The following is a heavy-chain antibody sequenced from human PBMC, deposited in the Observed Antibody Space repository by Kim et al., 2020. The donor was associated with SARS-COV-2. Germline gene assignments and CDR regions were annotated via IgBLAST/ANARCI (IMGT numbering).Heavy chain of an antibody. CDR3: ARVAGSEAPGTIFDY. V-gene: IGHV1-2*02. Sequence: QKFQGRVTMTRDTSISTAYMELSRLRSDDTAVYYCARVAGSEAPGTIFDYWGQGTLVTVSS. D-gene: IGHD1-1*01. J-gene: IGHJ4*02.